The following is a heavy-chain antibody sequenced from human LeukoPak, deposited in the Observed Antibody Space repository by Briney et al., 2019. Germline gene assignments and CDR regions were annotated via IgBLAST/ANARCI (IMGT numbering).Heavy chain of an antibody. CDR1: GFTFSSYA. CDR3: AKYSSSGYYFGY. V-gene: IGHV3-23*01. CDR2: IGGSGSTT. J-gene: IGHJ4*02. D-gene: IGHD3-22*01. Sequence: PGGSLRLSCAASGFTFSSYAMSWVRQAPGKGLEWVSAIGGSGSTTYYADSVKGQFTISRDNSKNTLYLQMNSLRAEDTAVYYCAKYSSSGYYFGYWGQGTLVTVSS.